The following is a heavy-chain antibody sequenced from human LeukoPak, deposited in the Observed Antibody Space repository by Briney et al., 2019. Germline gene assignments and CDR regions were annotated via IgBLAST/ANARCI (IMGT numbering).Heavy chain of an antibody. CDR2: IKQDGSAK. Sequence: SGGSLRLSCAASGFTFSSYWMSWVRQAPGKGLEWVANIKQDGSAKYYVDSVKGRFTISRDNAKNSLYLQMNSLRVEDTAVYYCARFTGTTPFLDMDVWGKGTTVTVSS. CDR1: GFTFSSYW. CDR3: ARFTGTTPFLDMDV. D-gene: IGHD1-1*01. J-gene: IGHJ6*03. V-gene: IGHV3-7*01.